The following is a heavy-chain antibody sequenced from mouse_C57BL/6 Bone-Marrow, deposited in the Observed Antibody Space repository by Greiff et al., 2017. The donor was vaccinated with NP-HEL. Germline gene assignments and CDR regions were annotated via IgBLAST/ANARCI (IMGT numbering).Heavy chain of an antibody. CDR3: ASPYGSSYAMDY. CDR2: ISSGSSTI. Sequence: VQLKESGGGLVKPGGSLKLSCAASGFTFSDYGMHWVRQAPEKGLEWVAYISSGSSTIYYADTVKGRFTISRDNAKNTLFLQMTSLRSEDTAMYYCASPYGSSYAMDYWGQGTSVTVSS. J-gene: IGHJ4*01. D-gene: IGHD1-1*01. V-gene: IGHV5-17*01. CDR1: GFTFSDYG.